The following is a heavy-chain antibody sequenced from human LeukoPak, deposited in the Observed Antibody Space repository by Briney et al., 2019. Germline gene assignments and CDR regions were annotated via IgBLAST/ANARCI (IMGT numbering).Heavy chain of an antibody. Sequence: PGGSLRLSCAASGFTFSSYTIHWVRQPPGKGLEWVAVISFDGSNKYYADSVKGRFTISRDNSKNTLYLQMNSLRAEDTAVYYCAREELGSSLGFDPWAREPWSPSPQ. CDR2: ISFDGSNK. J-gene: IGHJ5*02. CDR1: GFTFSSYT. D-gene: IGHD3-16*01. CDR3: AREELGSSLGFDP. V-gene: IGHV3-30-3*01.